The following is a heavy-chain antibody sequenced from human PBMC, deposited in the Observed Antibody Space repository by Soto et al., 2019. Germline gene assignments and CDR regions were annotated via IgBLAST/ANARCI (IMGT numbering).Heavy chain of an antibody. V-gene: IGHV1-69*13. CDR1: GGTFSSYA. J-gene: IGHJ4*02. CDR2: IIPIFGTA. D-gene: IGHD5-18*01. Sequence: SVKVSCKASGGTFSSYAISWVRQAPGQGLEWMGGIIPIFGTANYAQKFQGRVTITADESTSTAYMELSSLRSEDTAVYYCARFAMDTAMVEFDYWGQGTLVTSPQ. CDR3: ARFAMDTAMVEFDY.